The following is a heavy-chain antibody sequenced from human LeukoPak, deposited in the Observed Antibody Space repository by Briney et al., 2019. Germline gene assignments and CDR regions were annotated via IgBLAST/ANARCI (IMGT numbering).Heavy chain of an antibody. D-gene: IGHD5-12*01. J-gene: IGHJ4*02. Sequence: GGSLRLSCEASGFTFSSYAMSWVRQAPGKGLEWVSGISGSGDSTYYADSVEGRCTISRDNSKDALYLQMNSLRAEDTAVYYCARVGYSGYDYDYWGQGTLVTVSS. CDR3: ARVGYSGYDYDY. V-gene: IGHV3-23*01. CDR1: GFTFSSYA. CDR2: ISGSGDST.